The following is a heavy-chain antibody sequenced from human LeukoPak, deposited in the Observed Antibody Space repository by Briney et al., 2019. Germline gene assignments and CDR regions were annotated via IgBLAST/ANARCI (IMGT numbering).Heavy chain of an antibody. CDR3: VKARSGNYSPFDY. Sequence: GGSLRLSCAASGFTFDDYAMHWVRQAPGKGLEWVSGISWNSGSIGYADSVKGRFTISRDNAKNSLYLHMNSLRAEDMALYYCVKARSGNYSPFDYWGQGILVTVSS. CDR1: GFTFDDYA. V-gene: IGHV3-9*03. D-gene: IGHD3-22*01. J-gene: IGHJ4*02. CDR2: ISWNSGSI.